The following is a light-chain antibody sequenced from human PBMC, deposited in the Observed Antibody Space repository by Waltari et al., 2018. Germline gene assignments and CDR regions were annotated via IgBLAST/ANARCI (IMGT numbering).Light chain of an antibody. V-gene: IGLV2-23*02. CDR1: STDIGTYNF. CDR3: CSYASSGAYV. Sequence: QSALTQPASVSGSPGQSITISCTGTSTDIGTYNFVSWYQKHPGKAPQGMISEVSKRPSGISNRFSGSKSGSAASLTIAGLQAEDEAEYYCCSYASSGAYVFGTGTKVTVL. CDR2: EVS. J-gene: IGLJ1*01.